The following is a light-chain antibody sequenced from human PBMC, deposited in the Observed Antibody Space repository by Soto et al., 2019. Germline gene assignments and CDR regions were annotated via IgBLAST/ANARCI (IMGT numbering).Light chain of an antibody. CDR1: QSVSSSY. J-gene: IGKJ3*01. Sequence: EIVLTQSPGTLSLSPGERATLSCRASQSVSSSYLAWYQQKPGQAPRLLIYGASSRATGIPDRFSGSGSGTDFTLTISRLEPEDFAGYYCQQYGSSPFTFGAGTKVDI. CDR2: GAS. V-gene: IGKV3-20*01. CDR3: QQYGSSPFT.